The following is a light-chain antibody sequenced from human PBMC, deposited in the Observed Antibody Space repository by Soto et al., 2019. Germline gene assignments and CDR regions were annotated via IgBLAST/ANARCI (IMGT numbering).Light chain of an antibody. J-gene: IGLJ2*01. CDR2: DVN. Sequence: QSALTQPRSVSGSPGQSVTLSCTGTRSNVGGYHYVSWYQHHPGKAPKIIIFDVNQRPSGVPDRFSGSKSGNTASLTISGLQTEDEADYYCCSYAGSYTLVFGGGTKLTVL. CDR3: CSYAGSYTLV. CDR1: RSNVGGYHY. V-gene: IGLV2-11*01.